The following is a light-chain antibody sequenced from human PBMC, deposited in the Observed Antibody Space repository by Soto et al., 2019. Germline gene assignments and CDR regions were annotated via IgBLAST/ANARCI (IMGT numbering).Light chain of an antibody. CDR1: QSISSS. CDR3: QHYNYWPYT. J-gene: IGKJ2*01. Sequence: EVVMTQSPATLSVSPGESATLSCRASQSISSSKLAWYQQNPGQAPRLLLFGVSNRATGIPARFSGSGSGTEFSLTISSLQSEDFAVYYCQHYNYWPYTFGQGTKVDIK. CDR2: GVS. V-gene: IGKV3-15*01.